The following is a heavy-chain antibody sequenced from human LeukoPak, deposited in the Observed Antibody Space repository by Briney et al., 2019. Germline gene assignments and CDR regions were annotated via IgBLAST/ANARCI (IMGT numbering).Heavy chain of an antibody. CDR2: ISSSSSYI. V-gene: IGHV3-21*01. CDR3: AGGSSSWYRPYYMDV. Sequence: SCKVSGYTLTEFSMHWVRQAPGKGLEWVSSISSSSSYIYYADSVKGRFTISRDNAKNSLYLQMNSLRAEDTAVYYCAGGSSSWYRPYYMDVWGKGTTVTVSS. CDR1: GYTLTEFS. J-gene: IGHJ6*03. D-gene: IGHD6-13*01.